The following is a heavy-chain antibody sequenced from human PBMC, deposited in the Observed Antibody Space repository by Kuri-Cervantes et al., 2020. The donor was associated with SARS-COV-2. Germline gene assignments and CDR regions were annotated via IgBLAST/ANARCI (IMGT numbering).Heavy chain of an antibody. CDR2: ISTSGSTI. CDR1: GFTFNTYE. D-gene: IGHD1-1*01. Sequence: GGSLRLSCAASGFTFNTYEMNWVRQAPGKGLQWVSLISTSGSTIYYADSVKGRFTISRDNAKNSLYLQMNSLRAEDTAVYYCVRDGDHWNFDYWGQGTLVTVSS. V-gene: IGHV3-48*03. CDR3: VRDGDHWNFDY. J-gene: IGHJ4*02.